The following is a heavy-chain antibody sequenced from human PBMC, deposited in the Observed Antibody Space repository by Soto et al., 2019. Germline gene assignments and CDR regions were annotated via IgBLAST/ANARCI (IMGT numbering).Heavy chain of an antibody. V-gene: IGHV4-34*01. D-gene: IGHD6-13*01. Sequence: SETLSLTCAVYGGSFSGYYWSWIRQPPGKGLEWIGEINHSGSTNYNPSLKSRVTISVDTSKNQFSLKLSSVTAADTAVYYCARGRRSGSFNYYYYYGMDVWGQGTTVTVS. J-gene: IGHJ6*02. CDR1: GGSFSGYY. CDR2: INHSGST. CDR3: ARGRRSGSFNYYYYYGMDV.